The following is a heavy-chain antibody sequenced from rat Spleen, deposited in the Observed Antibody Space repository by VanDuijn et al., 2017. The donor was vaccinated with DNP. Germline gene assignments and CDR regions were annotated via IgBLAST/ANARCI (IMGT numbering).Heavy chain of an antibody. CDR1: GYSITSNY. CDR2: ISYSGST. CDR3: ARWTYYFDY. V-gene: IGHV3-1*01. J-gene: IGHJ2*01. Sequence: EVQLQESGPGLVKPSQSLSLTCSVTGYSITSNYWGWIRKSPGNKMEWIGHISYSGSTTYNPSLKSRISITSDKSKNHFFLQLNSVTTEDTATYYCARWTYYFDYWGQGVMVTVSS.